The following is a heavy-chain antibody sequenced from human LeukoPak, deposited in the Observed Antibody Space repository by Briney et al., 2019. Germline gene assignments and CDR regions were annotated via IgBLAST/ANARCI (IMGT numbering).Heavy chain of an antibody. J-gene: IGHJ4*02. D-gene: IGHD6-19*01. Sequence: GGSLRLSCAASGFTFSSYAMSWIRQAPGKGLEWVSYISSSGSTIYYADSVKGRFTISRDNAKNSLYLQMNSLRAEDTAVYYCARDGQWLDIDYWGQGTLVTVSS. CDR1: GFTFSSYA. V-gene: IGHV3-11*01. CDR2: ISSSGSTI. CDR3: ARDGQWLDIDY.